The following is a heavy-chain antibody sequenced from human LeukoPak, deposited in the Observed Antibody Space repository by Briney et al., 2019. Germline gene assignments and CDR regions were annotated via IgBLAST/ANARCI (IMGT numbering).Heavy chain of an antibody. V-gene: IGHV4-59*11. J-gene: IGHJ5*01. Sequence: SETLSLTCTVSGASFSSHYWSWIRQSPGKGLEWIGFIYYTGSTNYNPSLKRRGSISLDTSRNQFSLKLTSMTASDTAVYYCARGWASFDSWGQGTLVTVSS. CDR2: IYYTGST. CDR1: GASFSSHY. D-gene: IGHD5-24*01. CDR3: ARGWASFDS.